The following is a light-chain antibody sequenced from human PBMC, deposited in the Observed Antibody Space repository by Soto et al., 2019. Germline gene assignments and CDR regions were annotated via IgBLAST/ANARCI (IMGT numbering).Light chain of an antibody. CDR3: QQYDNSPIT. J-gene: IGKJ5*01. V-gene: IGKV3-20*01. CDR2: GAS. Sequence: EIVLTQSPATLSLSPGERATLSCRASQSVKTFLAWYQQKPGQAPRLLIYGASTRATGIPDRFSGTGSETDFTLTISRLEPEDFAVYYCQQYDNSPITFGQGTRLEIK. CDR1: QSVKTF.